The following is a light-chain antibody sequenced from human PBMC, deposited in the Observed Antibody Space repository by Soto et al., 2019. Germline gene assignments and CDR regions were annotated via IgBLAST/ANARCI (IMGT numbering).Light chain of an antibody. J-gene: IGLJ1*01. CDR3: QSADTSGNIEV. CDR1: ALPRQY. V-gene: IGLV3-25*02. Sequence: ELTQPPSMSVSPGQTAVITCSGDALPRQYVYWFKQKPGQAPVLVIYQDTRRPPTIPARFSGSASGTTVSLTISGVQADDEADYYCQSADTSGNIEVFGPGTKVTVL. CDR2: QDT.